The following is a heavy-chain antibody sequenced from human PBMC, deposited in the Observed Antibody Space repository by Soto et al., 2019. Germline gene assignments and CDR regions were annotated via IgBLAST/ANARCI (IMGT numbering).Heavy chain of an antibody. CDR3: ARGRWSTFDY. Sequence: SQTLSLTCAVSGDSVSSNKIAWNWLRQSPWRGLEWLGRTYYRSKWYNEYAVSVRSRITINLDTSKNQFSLQLNSVTPEDTAVYYRARGRWSTFDYWGQGAQVTVSS. J-gene: IGHJ4*02. CDR2: TYYRSKWYN. V-gene: IGHV6-1*01. CDR1: GDSVSSNKIA. D-gene: IGHD2-15*01.